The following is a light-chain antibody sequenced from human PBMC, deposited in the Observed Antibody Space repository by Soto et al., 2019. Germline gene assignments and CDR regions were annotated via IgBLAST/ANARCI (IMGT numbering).Light chain of an antibody. Sequence: EIVMTQSPATLSVSPGERATLSCRASQSVSGNLAWYQQKPGQAPRLLIYGASTRATGIPARFSGSRSGTEFTLTISSLQSEDIAVYYCQQYNNWLITFGQGTRLEIK. J-gene: IGKJ5*01. V-gene: IGKV3-15*01. CDR3: QQYNNWLIT. CDR2: GAS. CDR1: QSVSGN.